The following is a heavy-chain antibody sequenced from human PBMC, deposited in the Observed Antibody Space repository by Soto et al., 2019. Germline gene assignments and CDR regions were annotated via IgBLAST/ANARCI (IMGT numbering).Heavy chain of an antibody. CDR3: VRDLYGDYVFDY. V-gene: IGHV3-74*01. CDR1: GFTFSSYW. J-gene: IGHJ4*02. Sequence: PGGSLRLSCAASGFTFSSYWMHWVRQAPGKGLVWVSRINSDGSSTSYADSVKGRFTISRDNAKNTLYLQMNSLRAEDTAVYYWVRDLYGDYVFDYWAQGKLVNVS. CDR2: INSDGSST. D-gene: IGHD4-17*01.